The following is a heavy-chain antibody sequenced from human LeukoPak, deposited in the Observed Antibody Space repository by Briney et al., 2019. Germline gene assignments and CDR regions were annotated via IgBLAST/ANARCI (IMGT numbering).Heavy chain of an antibody. CDR1: GFTFSSYW. D-gene: IGHD2-2*01. J-gene: IGHJ5*02. Sequence: GGSLRLSCAASGFTFSSYWMHWVRQTPGKGLVWVSRINTDGSSTNYADSVEGRFTISRDNAKNILYLQMNSLRAEDTAVYYCARPHVPAASTNWFGPWGLGTLVTVSS. CDR3: ARPHVPAASTNWFGP. V-gene: IGHV3-74*01. CDR2: INTDGSST.